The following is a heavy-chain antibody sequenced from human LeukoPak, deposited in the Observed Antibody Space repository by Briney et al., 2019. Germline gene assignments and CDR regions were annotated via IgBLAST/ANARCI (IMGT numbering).Heavy chain of an antibody. J-gene: IGHJ4*03. V-gene: IGHV4-34*01. D-gene: IGHD1-1*01. CDR2: INHRGDT. CDR1: GGSFSAYY. CDR3: ARGPTISETGYFDY. Sequence: KPSETLSLTCAVYGGSFSAYYWSWIRQSPGKGLEWIAEINHRGDTNYNPSVKSRVSLSVDMSKNQYSLKVTSLTAADTAVYYCARGPTISETGYFDYWGQGTLVTVSS.